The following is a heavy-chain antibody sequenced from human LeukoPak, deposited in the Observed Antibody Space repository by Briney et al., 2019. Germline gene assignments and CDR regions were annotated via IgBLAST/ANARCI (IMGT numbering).Heavy chain of an antibody. J-gene: IGHJ4*02. D-gene: IGHD6-25*01. CDR2: IYYSGST. CDR1: GGSISSYY. V-gene: IGHV4-59*08. CDR3: ARQPATMEFDY. Sequence: NPSETLSLTCTVSGGSISSYYWSWIRQPPGKGLEWIGYIYYSGSTNYNPSLKSRVTISVDTSKNQFSLKLSSVTAADTAVYYCARQPATMEFDYWGQGTLVTVSS.